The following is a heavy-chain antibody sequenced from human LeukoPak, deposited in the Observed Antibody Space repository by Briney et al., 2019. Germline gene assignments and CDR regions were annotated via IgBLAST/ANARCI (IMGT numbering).Heavy chain of an antibody. V-gene: IGHV3-23*01. CDR2: ISGSGTTI. Sequence: GGSLRLSCAASGFSFTSYAMSWVRQAPGKGLDWVSGISGSGTTIYYADSAKGRFTISRDNSKNTLYSQMNSLRAEDTAEYYCAKEINHQWLVPLDAFDIWGQGTMVTVSS. D-gene: IGHD6-19*01. J-gene: IGHJ3*02. CDR1: GFSFTSYA. CDR3: AKEINHQWLVPLDAFDI.